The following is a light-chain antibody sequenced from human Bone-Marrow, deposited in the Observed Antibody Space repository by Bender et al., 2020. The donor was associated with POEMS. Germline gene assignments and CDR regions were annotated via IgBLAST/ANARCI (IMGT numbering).Light chain of an antibody. CDR2: GVT. CDR3: SSHASSSTLV. V-gene: IGLV2-8*01. Sequence: QSALTQPPSASGSPGQSVTISCTGTSGDVGGYNYVSWYQLHPGKAPKFLIYGVTKRPSGVHDRFSGSKSGNTASQTISGLQAEDEAIYYCSSHASSSTLVFGGGTHLTVL. CDR1: SGDVGGYNY. J-gene: IGLJ3*02.